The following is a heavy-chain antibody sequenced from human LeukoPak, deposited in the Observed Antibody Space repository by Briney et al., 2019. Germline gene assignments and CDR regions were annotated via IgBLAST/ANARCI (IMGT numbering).Heavy chain of an antibody. J-gene: IGHJ4*02. D-gene: IGHD3-10*01. CDR3: ARGRYGSGSYPSSLFYFDY. CDR1: GNSISGYY. Sequence: SETLSLTCAVSGNSISGYYWSWIRQAAGKGLEWIGRMHTSGSTNYSPSLKSRITISVDRSKNHFSLKLSSVTDADTAVYYCARGRYGSGSYPSSLFYFDYWGQGALVTVSS. CDR2: MHTSGST. V-gene: IGHV4-4*07.